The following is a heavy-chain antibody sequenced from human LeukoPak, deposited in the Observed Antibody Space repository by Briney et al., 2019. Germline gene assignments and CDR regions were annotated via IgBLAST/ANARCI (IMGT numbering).Heavy chain of an antibody. CDR2: ISGSGGST. D-gene: IGHD3-10*01. CDR1: GFTFSSYG. J-gene: IGHJ4*02. CDR3: TPHWITMVRGVTDY. Sequence: GGSLRPSCAASGFTFSSYGMSWVRQAPGKGLEWVSTISGSGGSTYYADSVKGRFTISRDNSKNTLYLQMNSLKTEDTAVYYCTPHWITMVRGVTDYWGQGTLVAVSS. V-gene: IGHV3-23*01.